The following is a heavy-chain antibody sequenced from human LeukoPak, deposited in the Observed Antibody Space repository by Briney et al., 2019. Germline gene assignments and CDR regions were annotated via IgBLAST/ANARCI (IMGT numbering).Heavy chain of an antibody. Sequence: SWVRQPPGKGLEWIGYIYYSGSTYYNPSLKSRVTISVDTSKNQFSLKLSSVTAADTAVYYCARHPDPNNWFDPWGQGTLVTVSS. J-gene: IGHJ5*02. CDR3: ARHPDPNNWFDP. CDR2: IYYSGST. V-gene: IGHV4-30-4*08.